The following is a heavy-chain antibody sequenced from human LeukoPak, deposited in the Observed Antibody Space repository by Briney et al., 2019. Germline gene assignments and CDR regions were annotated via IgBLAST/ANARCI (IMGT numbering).Heavy chain of an antibody. CDR1: GYTFSSYG. V-gene: IGHV1-18*01. J-gene: IGHJ5*02. D-gene: IGHD2-2*01. CDR3: ARDFTPYCSSTSCSWFDP. CDR2: ISAYNGQT. Sequence: ASVKVSCKASGYTFSSYGISWVRQAPGQGLAWMGWISAYNGQTIYAQKLQGRVTTTTDTSTSTAYMELRSLTSDDTAVYYCARDFTPYCSSTSCSWFDPWGQGTLVTVSS.